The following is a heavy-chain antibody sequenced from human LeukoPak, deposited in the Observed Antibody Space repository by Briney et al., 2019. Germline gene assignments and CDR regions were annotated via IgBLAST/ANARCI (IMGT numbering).Heavy chain of an antibody. CDR3: ARLPVVQIYYNYGMDV. Sequence: PSETLSLTCTVSGGSISSYYWSWIRQPPGKGLEWIGYIYYSGSTNYNPSLKSRVTISVDTSKNQFSLKLSSVTAADTAVYYCARLPVVQIYYNYGMDVWGQGTTVTVSS. CDR2: IYYSGST. V-gene: IGHV4-59*08. CDR1: GGSISSYY. J-gene: IGHJ6*02. D-gene: IGHD2-15*01.